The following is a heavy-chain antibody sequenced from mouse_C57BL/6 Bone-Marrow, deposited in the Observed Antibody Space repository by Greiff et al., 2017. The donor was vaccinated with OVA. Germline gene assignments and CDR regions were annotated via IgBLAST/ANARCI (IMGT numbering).Heavy chain of an antibody. CDR3: GRGGIFYAMDY. V-gene: IGHV1-50*01. J-gene: IGHJ4*01. CDR2: IDPSDSYT. Sequence: VKLQQPGAELVKPGASVKLSCKASGYTFTSYWMQWVKQRPGQGLEWIGEIDPSDSYTNYNQKFKGKATLTVDTSSSTAYMQLSSLTSEDSAVYYSGRGGIFYAMDYWGQGTSGPGSP. CDR1: GYTFTSYW.